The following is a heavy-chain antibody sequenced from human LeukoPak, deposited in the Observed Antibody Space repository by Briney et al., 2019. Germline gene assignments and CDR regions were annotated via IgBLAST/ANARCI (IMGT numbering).Heavy chain of an antibody. J-gene: IGHJ4*02. V-gene: IGHV3-11*05. CDR3: AREDFFTPHS. CDR2: IGFSSIGYISDHL. D-gene: IGHD3/OR15-3a*01. Sequence: PGGSLRLSCAASGFPFSAYYMTWIRQAPGKGLEWVSSIGFSSIGYISDHLKYADSVKGRFTISRDNAKNSLYLHMDSLRAEDTAVYFCAREDFFTPHSWGQGTLVTVSS. CDR1: GFPFSAYY.